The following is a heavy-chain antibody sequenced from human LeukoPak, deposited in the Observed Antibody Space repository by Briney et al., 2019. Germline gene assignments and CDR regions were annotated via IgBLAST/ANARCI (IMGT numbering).Heavy chain of an antibody. CDR1: GGTFSTYG. Sequence: ASVKVSCKASGGTFSTYGISWVRQAPGQGLEWMGWIIPIFGIADYAQKFRDRVTITADKSTSTAYMELRRLRSDDTAVYYSARDHREGMGATAFDYWGQGTLVTVSS. CDR3: ARDHREGMGATAFDY. J-gene: IGHJ4*02. CDR2: IIPIFGIA. D-gene: IGHD1-26*01. V-gene: IGHV1-69*10.